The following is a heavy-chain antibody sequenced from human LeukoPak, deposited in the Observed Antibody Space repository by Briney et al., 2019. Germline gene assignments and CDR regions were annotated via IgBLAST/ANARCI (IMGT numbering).Heavy chain of an antibody. J-gene: IGHJ4*02. D-gene: IGHD3-9*01. Sequence: PSETLSLTCTVSGGSISSSSYYWGWIRQPPGKGLEWIVTIYYTGITYYNPSLKSRVTISVDTSKNQFSLKLSSVTAADTAVYYCARRTLTGYSYYFDYWGQGTLVTVSS. CDR1: GGSISSSSYY. CDR3: ARRTLTGYSYYFDY. CDR2: IYYTGIT. V-gene: IGHV4-39*01.